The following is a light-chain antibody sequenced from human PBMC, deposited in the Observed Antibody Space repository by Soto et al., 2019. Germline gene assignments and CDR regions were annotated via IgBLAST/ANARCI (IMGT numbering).Light chain of an antibody. Sequence: ENMLRKSPATLSLSPGERASLSCRASPSVSNSLAWYQHKPGQAPRLLIYDASNRATGVPTRFSGSGSGTDFTLTISSLCPEDFAIYYCQQGNKVPRASFGGGAKVDIK. V-gene: IGKV3-11*01. CDR3: QQGNKVPRAS. CDR1: PSVSNS. J-gene: IGKJ4*01. CDR2: DAS.